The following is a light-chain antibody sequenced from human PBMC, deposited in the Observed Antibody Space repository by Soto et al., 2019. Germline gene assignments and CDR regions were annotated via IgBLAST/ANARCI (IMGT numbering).Light chain of an antibody. CDR3: QQSYSTPLT. V-gene: IGKV1-39*01. CDR2: AAS. CDR1: QSISSY. Sequence: EIKMTQCPSLMSASVGDRVTITSRASQSISSYLNWYQQKPGKAPKLLIYAASSLQSGVPSRFSGSGSGTDVTLTISSLQPEDFATYYCQQSYSTPLTSGGGTKVDIK. J-gene: IGKJ4*01.